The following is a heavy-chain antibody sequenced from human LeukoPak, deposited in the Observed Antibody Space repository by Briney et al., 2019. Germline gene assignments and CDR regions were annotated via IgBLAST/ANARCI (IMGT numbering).Heavy chain of an antibody. V-gene: IGHV4-61*01. CDR1: GGSINSGNYY. J-gene: IGHJ5*01. CDR2: IYYSGST. Sequence: SETLSLTCTVSGGSINSGNYYWSWIRQPPGKGLEWIGYIYYSGSTNYNPSLKSRVTISVDTSKNQFSLKLSSVTAADTAVYYCARSYSSGWYYWFDSWGQGTLVTVSS. CDR3: ARSYSSGWYYWFDS. D-gene: IGHD6-19*01.